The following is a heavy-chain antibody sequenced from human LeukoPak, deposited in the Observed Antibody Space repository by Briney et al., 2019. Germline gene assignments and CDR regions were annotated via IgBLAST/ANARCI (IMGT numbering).Heavy chain of an antibody. Sequence: ASVKVSCKASGYTFTSHDIIWVRQATGQGLEWVGWMNLNTGNTVYAQKFQGRVTMTRDTSISTAYMELSSPTSEDTAVYYCARNRNGLDPWGQGTLVTVSS. CDR3: ARNRNGLDP. V-gene: IGHV1-8*01. D-gene: IGHD2-8*01. J-gene: IGHJ5*02. CDR1: GYTFTSHD. CDR2: MNLNTGNT.